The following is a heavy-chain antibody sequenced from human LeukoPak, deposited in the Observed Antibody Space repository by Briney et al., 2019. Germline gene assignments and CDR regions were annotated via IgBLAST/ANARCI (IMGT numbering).Heavy chain of an antibody. CDR1: GFTVSSNY. J-gene: IGHJ4*02. Sequence: GGSLRLSFAASGFTVSSNYMSWVRQAPGKGLEWVSVIYSGGSTYYADAVKGRFTISRDNSKNTLYLQMNSLRAEDTAVYYCASPIVVVQAAMDGWRDYWGQGTLVTVSS. CDR2: IYSGGST. V-gene: IGHV3-66*01. CDR3: ASPIVVVQAAMDGWRDY. D-gene: IGHD2-2*01.